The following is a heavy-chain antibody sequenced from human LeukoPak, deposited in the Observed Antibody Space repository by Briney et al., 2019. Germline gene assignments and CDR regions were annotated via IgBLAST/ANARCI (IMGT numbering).Heavy chain of an antibody. CDR2: ISGSGGST. D-gene: IGHD6-19*01. V-gene: IGHV3-23*01. J-gene: IGHJ4*02. CDR3: AKSEQWLSRPLDFDY. Sequence: GGSLRLSCAASGFTFSSYAMSWVRQAPGKGLEWVSAISGSGGSTYYADSVKGRFTISRDNSKNTLYLQMNSLRAEDTAVYYCAKSEQWLSRPLDFDYWGQGTLVTVSS. CDR1: GFTFSSYA.